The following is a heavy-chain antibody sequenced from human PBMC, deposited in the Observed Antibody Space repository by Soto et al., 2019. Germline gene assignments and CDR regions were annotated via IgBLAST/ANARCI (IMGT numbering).Heavy chain of an antibody. Sequence: QVQLVQSGAEVKKPGASVKVSCTASGYTFTSYGISWVRQAPGQGLEWMGWISAYTGNTNYAQKLQGRVTMTTDTSTRTDDMVLRRLISDDTAVYYWAGSPPRSSSYVSDYWGQGTLVTVSS. CDR3: AGSPPRSSSYVSDY. D-gene: IGHD6-6*01. V-gene: IGHV1-18*01. CDR2: ISAYTGNT. J-gene: IGHJ4*02. CDR1: GYTFTSYG.